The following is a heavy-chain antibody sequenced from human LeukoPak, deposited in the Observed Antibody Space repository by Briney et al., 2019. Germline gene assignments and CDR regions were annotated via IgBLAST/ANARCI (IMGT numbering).Heavy chain of an antibody. CDR2: INPNSGAT. D-gene: IGHD2-2*01. CDR3: AKDGGYCTSANCFDYYYGLDV. Sequence: ASVKVSCKASEYTFSDYFIHWMRQAPGLGIEWMGRINPNSGATDFAQKFQGRVTLTSDTSISTAYMEVSGLTSDDTAVYYCAKDGGYCTSANCFDYYYGLDVWGQGTTVIVSS. CDR1: EYTFSDYF. V-gene: IGHV1-2*06. J-gene: IGHJ6*02.